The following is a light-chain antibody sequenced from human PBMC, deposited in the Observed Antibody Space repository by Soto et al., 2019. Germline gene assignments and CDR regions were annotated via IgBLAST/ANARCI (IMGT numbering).Light chain of an antibody. CDR2: ENI. Sequence: QSVLTQPPSVSAAPGQDVTISCSGSSSNIGLNDVAWYQQLPGTAPKLLIYENIKRPSGIPDRFSGSKSGPSATLGITGGQTGDEAGYYCGAWDTSLTGGLFGGGTKLTVL. J-gene: IGLJ2*01. V-gene: IGLV1-51*02. CDR3: GAWDTSLTGGL. CDR1: SSNIGLND.